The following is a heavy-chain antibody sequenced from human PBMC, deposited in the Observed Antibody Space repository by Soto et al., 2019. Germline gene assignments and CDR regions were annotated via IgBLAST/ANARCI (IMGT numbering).Heavy chain of an antibody. Sequence: SETLSLTCAVYGGSFSGYYWSWIRQPPGKGLEWIGEINHSGSTNYNPSLKSRVTISVDTSKDQFSLKLSSVTAADTAVYYCARGECSSTSCYMGFNWFDPWGQGTLVTVSS. CDR2: INHSGST. V-gene: IGHV4-34*01. D-gene: IGHD2-2*02. J-gene: IGHJ5*02. CDR1: GGSFSGYY. CDR3: ARGECSSTSCYMGFNWFDP.